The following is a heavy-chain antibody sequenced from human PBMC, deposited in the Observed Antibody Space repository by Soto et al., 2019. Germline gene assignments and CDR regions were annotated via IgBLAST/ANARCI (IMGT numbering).Heavy chain of an antibody. CDR1: GYTFTGYY. J-gene: IGHJ3*02. Sequence: ASVKVSCKASGYTFTGYYMHWVRQAPGQGLEWMGWINPNSGGTNYAQKFQGRVTMTRDTSISTAYMELSRLRSDDTAVYYCARVMITFGGVIDAAFDIWGQGTMVTVSS. CDR3: ARVMITFGGVIDAAFDI. V-gene: IGHV1-2*02. D-gene: IGHD3-16*02. CDR2: INPNSGGT.